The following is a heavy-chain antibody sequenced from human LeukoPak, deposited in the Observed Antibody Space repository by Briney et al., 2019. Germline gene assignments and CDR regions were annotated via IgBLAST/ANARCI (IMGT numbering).Heavy chain of an antibody. V-gene: IGHV1-46*01. CDR1: GYTFTSYY. Sequence: ASVKVSCKASGYTFTSYYMHWVRQAPGQGLEWMGIINPSGGSTSYAQKFQGRVTMTRDTSTSTVCMELSSLRSEDTAAYYCARDHSRYYYDSSGYYPNKPYYFPVYYFDYWGQGTLVTVSS. D-gene: IGHD3-22*01. CDR2: INPSGGST. J-gene: IGHJ4*02. CDR3: ARDHSRYYYDSSGYYPNKPYYFPVYYFDY.